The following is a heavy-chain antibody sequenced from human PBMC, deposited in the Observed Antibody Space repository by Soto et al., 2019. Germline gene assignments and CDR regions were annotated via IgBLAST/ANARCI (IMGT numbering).Heavy chain of an antibody. J-gene: IGHJ6*02. CDR1: GYTFSDYY. Sequence: GGSLRLSCAASGYTFSDYYMSWIRQAPGKGLEWISYIDTSSTKIYYADSVKGRFTIIRDNAKNSLYLQMNSLRDEDTAVYYCAACNDYYYGMDVWGQGTTVTVSS. CDR2: IDTSSTKI. V-gene: IGHV3-11*04. D-gene: IGHD4-4*01. CDR3: AACNDYYYGMDV.